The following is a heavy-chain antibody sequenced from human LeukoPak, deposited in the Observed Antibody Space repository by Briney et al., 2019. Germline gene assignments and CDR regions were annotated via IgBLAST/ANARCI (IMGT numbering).Heavy chain of an antibody. CDR3: ARYMDYDILTGYYRVPDAFDI. V-gene: IGHV4-59*12. CDR2: IHSTGST. D-gene: IGHD3-9*01. CDR1: GGSISGYY. Sequence: PSETLSLTCSVSGGSISGYYWSWIRQPPGKGLEWIGYIHSTGSTNYNPSLKSRVTISVDTSKNQFSLKLSSVTAADTAVYYCARYMDYDILTGYYRVPDAFDIWGQGTMVTVSS. J-gene: IGHJ3*02.